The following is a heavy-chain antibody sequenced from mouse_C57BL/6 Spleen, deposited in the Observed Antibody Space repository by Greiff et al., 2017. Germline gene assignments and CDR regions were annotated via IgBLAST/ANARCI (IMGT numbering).Heavy chain of an antibody. V-gene: IGHV1-61*01. D-gene: IGHD1-1*01. Sequence: QVQLQQPGAELVRPGTSVKLSCKASGYTFTSYWMDWVKQRPGQGLEWIGNIYPSDSETHYNQKFKDKATLTVDKSSSTAYMQLSSLTSEDSAVYYCARRDYGSRFADWGQGTLVTVAA. J-gene: IGHJ3*01. CDR3: ARRDYGSRFAD. CDR2: IYPSDSET. CDR1: GYTFTSYW.